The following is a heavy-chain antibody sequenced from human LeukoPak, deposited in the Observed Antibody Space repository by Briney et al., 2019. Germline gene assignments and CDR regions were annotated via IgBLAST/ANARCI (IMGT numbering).Heavy chain of an antibody. CDR1: GGSLGSISYH. J-gene: IGHJ4*02. Sequence: PSEPLCLTCTVSGGSLGSISYHWGWIRQAPGKSLERIGTSYFDGNTFYNSSLKSRVTLSINLSNCLFSLRLASVTAADTAIYYCAAENGDFWIGYHYFEDWGQGSLVSVSS. CDR2: SYFDGNT. V-gene: IGHV4-39*01. CDR3: AAENGDFWIGYHYFED. D-gene: IGHD3-3*01.